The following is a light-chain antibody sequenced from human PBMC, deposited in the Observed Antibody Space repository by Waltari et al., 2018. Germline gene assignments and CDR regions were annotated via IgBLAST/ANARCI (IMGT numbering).Light chain of an antibody. CDR3: QQRNKWPVT. J-gene: IGKJ4*01. Sequence: DIVLTQSPATLSLSPGERATLSCRASQSVANYLAWYQQTPGQAPRLLIYDVSNRATDIPARFSGSGFAPDFTLTISDLKPEDIAVYYCQQRNKWPVTFGGGTKVEIK. CDR2: DVS. V-gene: IGKV3-11*01. CDR1: QSVANY.